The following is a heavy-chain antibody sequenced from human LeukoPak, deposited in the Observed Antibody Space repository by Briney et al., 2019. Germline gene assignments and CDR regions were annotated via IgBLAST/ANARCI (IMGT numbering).Heavy chain of an antibody. CDR2: INWNGGST. Sequence: GGSLRLSCAASGFTFDDYGMSWVRQAPGKGLEWVSGINWNGGSTGYADSVKGRFTISRDNAKNSLYLQMNSLRAEDTALYHCARATDSSGSLHDAFDIWGQGTMVTVSS. CDR3: ARATDSSGSLHDAFDI. D-gene: IGHD1-26*01. J-gene: IGHJ3*02. V-gene: IGHV3-20*01. CDR1: GFTFDDYG.